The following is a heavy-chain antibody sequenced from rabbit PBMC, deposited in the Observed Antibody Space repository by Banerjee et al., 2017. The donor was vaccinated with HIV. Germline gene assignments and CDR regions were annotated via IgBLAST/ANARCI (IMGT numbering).Heavy chain of an antibody. CDR3: ARRYGL. Sequence: QEQLVESGGGLVQPEGSLTLTCKASGFSFSSVYDMCWVRQAPGKGLEWIGCIYTGSSGNTYYASWAKGRFTISKTSSTTVTLQLNSLTAADTATYFCARRYGLWGPGTLVTVS. CDR2: IYTGSSGNT. CDR1: GFSFSSVYD. J-gene: IGHJ6*01. D-gene: IGHD6-1*01. V-gene: IGHV1S45*01.